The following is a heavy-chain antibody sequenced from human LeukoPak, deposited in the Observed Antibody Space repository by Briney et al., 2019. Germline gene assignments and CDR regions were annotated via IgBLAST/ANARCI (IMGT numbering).Heavy chain of an antibody. Sequence: GGSLRLSCAASGFTFSSYAMHWVRQAPGKGLEYVSGISNTGSSTYYAKSVKGRSTISRDNSRSTLYLQMGRLRPDDVAAYYCARDQGHCSTTSCLIVGILDYWGQGTLVTVSS. D-gene: IGHD2-2*01. CDR3: ARDQGHCSTTSCLIVGILDY. CDR1: GFTFSSYA. CDR2: ISNTGSST. V-gene: IGHV3-64*01. J-gene: IGHJ4*02.